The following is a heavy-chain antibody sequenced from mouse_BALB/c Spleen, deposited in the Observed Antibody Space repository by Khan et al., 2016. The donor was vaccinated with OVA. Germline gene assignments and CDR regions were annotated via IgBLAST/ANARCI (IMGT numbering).Heavy chain of an antibody. V-gene: IGHV3-2*02. J-gene: IGHJ2*01. Sequence: EVQLQESGPGLVKPSQSLSLTCTVTGYSITSNYAWNWIRQFPGNKLEWMGYISYSDSTSYNPSLKSRISITRDTSQNQFFLQLNSVTTEDTATDDCARGNYYGYYFDYWGQGTTLTVSS. CDR2: ISYSDST. CDR1: GYSITSNYA. CDR3: ARGNYYGYYFDY. D-gene: IGHD1-1*01.